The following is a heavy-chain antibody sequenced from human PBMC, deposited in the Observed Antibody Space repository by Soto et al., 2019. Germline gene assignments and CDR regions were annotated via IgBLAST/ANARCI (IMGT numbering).Heavy chain of an antibody. CDR1: GFTFSNYA. CDR3: AKDRARGYCTSTSCYGDFYYSMDV. Sequence: EVQLLESGGGLVQPGGSLRLSCAASGFTFSNYAMSWVRQAPGKGLEWVSGISYSGGSTYYTDSVKGRFTISRDNSKNTLYLQMNSLRAEDTAVYYCAKDRARGYCTSTSCYGDFYYSMDVWGKGTTVTVSS. D-gene: IGHD2-2*01. CDR2: ISYSGGST. J-gene: IGHJ6*03. V-gene: IGHV3-23*01.